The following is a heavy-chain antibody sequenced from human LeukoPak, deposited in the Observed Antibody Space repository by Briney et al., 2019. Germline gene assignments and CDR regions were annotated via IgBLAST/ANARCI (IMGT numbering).Heavy chain of an antibody. D-gene: IGHD6-19*01. CDR1: GGSISSADYY. CDR2: IYYTGST. V-gene: IGHV4-30-4*01. Sequence: SETLSLTCTVSGGSISSADYYWSWIRQPPGKGLEWIGYIYYTGSTYYNPSLKSRVTILKDTSKNQFSLRLSSVTAADTAVYYCARGSGAEWLPLSGTDYWGQGTLVTVSS. J-gene: IGHJ4*02. CDR3: ARGSGAEWLPLSGTDY.